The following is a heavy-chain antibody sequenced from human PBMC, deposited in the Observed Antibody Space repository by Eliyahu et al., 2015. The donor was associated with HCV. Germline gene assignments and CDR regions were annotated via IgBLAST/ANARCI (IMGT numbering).Heavy chain of an antibody. D-gene: IGHD3-22*01. CDR2: IYYSGST. CDR1: XGSIXSGXYX. J-gene: IGHJ4*02. V-gene: IGHV4-31*03. CDR3: ARGASSGSFPQVPLFDY. Sequence: QVQLQESGPGLVKPSQTLSLTCXVSXGSIXSGXYXWSWIRQHPGKGLEWIGYIYYSGSTYYNPSLKSRVTISIDTSKNQFSLKLSSVTAADTAVYHCARGASSGSFPQVPLFDYWGQGTLVTVSS.